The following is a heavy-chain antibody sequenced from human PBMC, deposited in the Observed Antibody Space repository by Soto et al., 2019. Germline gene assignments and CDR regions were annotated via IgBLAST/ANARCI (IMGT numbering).Heavy chain of an antibody. Sequence: GGSLRLSCAASGFTFSSYSMNWVRQAPGKGLEWVSSISSSSSYIYYADSVKGRFTISRDNAKNSLYLQMNSLRAEDTAVYYCARVQYYYDSSGYYYNGMDVWGQGTTVTVSS. J-gene: IGHJ6*02. D-gene: IGHD3-22*01. V-gene: IGHV3-21*01. CDR1: GFTFSSYS. CDR2: ISSSSSYI. CDR3: ARVQYYYDSSGYYYNGMDV.